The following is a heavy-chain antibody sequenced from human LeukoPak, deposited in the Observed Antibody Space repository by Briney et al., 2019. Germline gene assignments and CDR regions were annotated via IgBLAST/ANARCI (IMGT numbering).Heavy chain of an antibody. Sequence: GGSLRLSCAASGFTFSSYWMHWVRQAPGKGLVWVSRINSDGSSTSYADSVKGRFTISRDNSKNTLYLQMNSLRAEDTAVYYCAKAELELPRLIDYWGQGTLVTVSS. J-gene: IGHJ4*02. CDR2: INSDGSST. V-gene: IGHV3-74*01. D-gene: IGHD1-7*01. CDR1: GFTFSSYW. CDR3: AKAELELPRLIDY.